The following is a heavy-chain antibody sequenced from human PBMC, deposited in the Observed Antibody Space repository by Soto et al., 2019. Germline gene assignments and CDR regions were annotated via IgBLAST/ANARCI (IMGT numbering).Heavy chain of an antibody. J-gene: IGHJ4*02. V-gene: IGHV6-1*01. CDR2: TFYRSKWYN. CDR3: ARGRNYALDY. Sequence: PSQTLSRTSAISGDSFSLSIAAWNWIRQSPSRGLEWLGRTFYRSKWYNEYAVSVKSRITINPDTSKNQFSLQLNSVTPEDTAVYFCARGRNYALDYWTQGTLVTVSS. CDR1: GDSFSLSIAA. D-gene: IGHD1-7*01.